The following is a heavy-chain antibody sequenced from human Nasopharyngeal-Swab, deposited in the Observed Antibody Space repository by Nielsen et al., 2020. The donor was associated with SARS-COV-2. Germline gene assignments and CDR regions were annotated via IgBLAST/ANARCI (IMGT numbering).Heavy chain of an antibody. CDR3: ARDALLGYYGMDV. J-gene: IGHJ6*02. Sequence: VRQAPGKGLEWVSVIYSGGSTYYADSVKGRFTISRGNSKNTLYLQMNSLRAEDTAVYYCARDALLGYYGMDVWGQGTTVTVSS. V-gene: IGHV3-53*01. CDR2: IYSGGST.